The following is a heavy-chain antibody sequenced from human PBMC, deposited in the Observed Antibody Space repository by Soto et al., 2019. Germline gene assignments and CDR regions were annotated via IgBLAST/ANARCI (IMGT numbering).Heavy chain of an antibody. CDR2: TRNKANSYTT. CDR1: GFTFSDHY. D-gene: IGHD3-10*01. CDR3: VANMVRGRGFDY. Sequence: EVQLVESGGGLVQPGWSLRLSCAASGFTFSDHYMDWVRQAPGKVLEWVGRTRNKANSYTTEYAASVKGRFTISRDDSKHSLYLQMNSLKTEDTAVYYCVANMVRGRGFDYWGQGPLVPVSS. J-gene: IGHJ4*02. V-gene: IGHV3-72*01.